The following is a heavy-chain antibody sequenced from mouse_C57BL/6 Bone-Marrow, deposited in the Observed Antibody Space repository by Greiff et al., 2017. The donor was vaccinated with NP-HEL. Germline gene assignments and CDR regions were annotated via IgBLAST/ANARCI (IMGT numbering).Heavy chain of an antibody. J-gene: IGHJ1*03. Sequence: EVKLMESEGGLVQPGSSMKLSCTASGFTFSDYYMAWVRQVPEKGLEWVANINYDGSSTYYLDSLKSRFIISRDNAKNILYLQMSSLKSEDTATYYCARVPIYYYGSSHWYFDVWGTGTTVTVSS. CDR1: GFTFSDYY. V-gene: IGHV5-16*01. CDR2: INYDGSST. D-gene: IGHD1-1*01. CDR3: ARVPIYYYGSSHWYFDV.